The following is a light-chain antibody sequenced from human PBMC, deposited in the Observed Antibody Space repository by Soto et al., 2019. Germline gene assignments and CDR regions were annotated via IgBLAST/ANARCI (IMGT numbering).Light chain of an antibody. CDR3: QQYNIWPFA. CDR2: GAS. Sequence: EIVMTQSPATLSVSPGERVTLSCRASQSVSSNFAWYQQKPGQAPRLLIYGASTRATGIPARFSGSGFGTEFALTINTLQSEDFAVYYCQQYNIWPFAFGQGTKLEIK. J-gene: IGKJ2*01. V-gene: IGKV3-15*01. CDR1: QSVSSN.